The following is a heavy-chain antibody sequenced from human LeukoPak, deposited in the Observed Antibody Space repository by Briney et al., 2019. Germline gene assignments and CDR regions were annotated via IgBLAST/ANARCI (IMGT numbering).Heavy chain of an antibody. J-gene: IGHJ3*02. D-gene: IGHD3-10*01. Sequence: PSETLSLTCTVSGVSISSSSYYWGWIRQPPGKGLEWIGSIYYSGSTYYNPSLKSRVTISVDTSKNQFSLKLSSVTAADTAVYYCASPRGPGAFDIWGQGTMVTVSS. CDR3: ASPRGPGAFDI. CDR1: GVSISSSSYY. V-gene: IGHV4-39*07. CDR2: IYYSGST.